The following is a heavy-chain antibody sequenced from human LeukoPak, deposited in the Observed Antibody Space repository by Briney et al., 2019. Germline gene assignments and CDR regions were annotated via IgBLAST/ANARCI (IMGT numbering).Heavy chain of an antibody. V-gene: IGHV4-34*01. CDR3: ARRVSDPLKVDY. Sequence: SETLSLTCAVYGGSFSGYYWSWIRQPPGKGLEWIGEISHSGSTNYNPSLKSRVTISEDTSKNQFSLKLSSVTAADTAVYYCARRVSDPLKVDYWGQGTLVTVSS. D-gene: IGHD3-22*01. CDR2: ISHSGST. J-gene: IGHJ4*02. CDR1: GGSFSGYY.